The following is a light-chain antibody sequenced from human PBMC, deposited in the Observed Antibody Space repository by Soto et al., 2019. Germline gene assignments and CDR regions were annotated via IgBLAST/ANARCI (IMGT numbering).Light chain of an antibody. CDR1: QSVSSR. Sequence: EILMTQSPGTLSLSPGERATLSCRASQSVSSRLAWYKQKPGQAPRLLISGASSRATGIPDRLSGSGSGTEFPLTISRMEPEDFAVYYCQQYGSSGTFGQGTKVDIK. J-gene: IGKJ1*01. CDR3: QQYGSSGT. V-gene: IGKV3-20*01. CDR2: GAS.